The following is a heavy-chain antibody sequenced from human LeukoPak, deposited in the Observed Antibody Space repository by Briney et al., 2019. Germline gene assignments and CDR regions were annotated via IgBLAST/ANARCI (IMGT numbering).Heavy chain of an antibody. Sequence: QAGGSLRLSCAASGFTFSSYEMNWVRQAPGKGLEWVSYISSSGSTIYYADSVKGRFTISRDNAKNSLYLQMNSLRAEDTAVHYCARDSIAVAGNFDYWGQGTLVTVSS. D-gene: IGHD6-19*01. J-gene: IGHJ4*02. V-gene: IGHV3-48*03. CDR1: GFTFSSYE. CDR3: ARDSIAVAGNFDY. CDR2: ISSSGSTI.